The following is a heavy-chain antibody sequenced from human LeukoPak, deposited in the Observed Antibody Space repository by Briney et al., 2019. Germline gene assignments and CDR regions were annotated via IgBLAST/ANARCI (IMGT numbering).Heavy chain of an antibody. Sequence: SETLSLTCTVSGGSISSYYWSWIRHPPGKGLGWIGYIYYSGSTNYNPSPKSRVTISVDTTKNQFSLKLSSVTAADTAVYYCARAEDTSVRGVPYIFDYWGQGTLVTVSS. CDR3: ARAEDTSVRGVPYIFDY. CDR2: IYYSGST. CDR1: GGSISSYY. J-gene: IGHJ4*02. V-gene: IGHV4-59*01. D-gene: IGHD3-10*01.